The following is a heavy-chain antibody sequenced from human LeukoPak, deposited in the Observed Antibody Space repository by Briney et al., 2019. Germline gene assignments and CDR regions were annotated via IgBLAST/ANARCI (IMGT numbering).Heavy chain of an antibody. Sequence: SETLSLTCTVSVGPISSYYWSWIRQPPGKGLEGIGYIYYSGSTNYNPSLKSRVTISLDTSKNQFSLKMSSVTAPDTAVFYCARIAAAGTEWFDPWGQGTLVTVSS. CDR3: ARIAAAGTEWFDP. CDR2: IYYSGST. CDR1: VGPISSYY. V-gene: IGHV4-59*01. J-gene: IGHJ5*02. D-gene: IGHD6-13*01.